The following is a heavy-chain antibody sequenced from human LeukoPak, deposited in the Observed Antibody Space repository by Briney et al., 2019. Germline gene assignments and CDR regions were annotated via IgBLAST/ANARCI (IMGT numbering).Heavy chain of an antibody. CDR2: ISSSGSII. CDR3: ARHDGSYSQFDY. V-gene: IGHV3-48*01. D-gene: IGHD1-26*01. J-gene: IGHJ4*02. Sequence: PGGSLRLSCAASGFTFSSYSMNWVRQAPGKGLEWISYISSSGSIIYYADSVRGRFTISRDNAKNSLYLQMNSLRAEDTAVYYCARHDGSYSQFDYWGQGTLVTVSS. CDR1: GFTFSSYS.